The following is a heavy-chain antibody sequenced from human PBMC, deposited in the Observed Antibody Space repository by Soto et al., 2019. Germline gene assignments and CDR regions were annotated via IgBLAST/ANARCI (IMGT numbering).Heavy chain of an antibody. V-gene: IGHV4-39*01. D-gene: IGHD4-4*01. J-gene: IGHJ4*02. CDR2: VYYRGRR. CDR3: VRQRTTVITQAYFDY. CDR1: GGPIRCYY. Sequence: SETLSLTITVSGGPIRCYYWGWIRQSTGKGLEWIGSVYYRGRRDSKSAVKSRVTISVDTSKNQFSMNLYSVTASHKAVYFCVRQRTTVITQAYFDYWAPGALVTVSS.